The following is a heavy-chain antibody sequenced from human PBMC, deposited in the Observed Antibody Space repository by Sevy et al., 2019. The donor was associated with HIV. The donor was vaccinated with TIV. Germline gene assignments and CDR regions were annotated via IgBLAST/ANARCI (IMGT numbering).Heavy chain of an antibody. CDR2: ISWNSGSI. CDR3: AKATRRGAFDI. J-gene: IGHJ3*02. V-gene: IGHV3-9*01. CDR1: GFTFDDYA. D-gene: IGHD3-10*01. Sequence: GGSLRLSCAASGFTFDDYAMHWVRQAPGKGLEWVSGISWNSGSIGYADSVKGRFTISRDNAKNSLYLQMNSLRAEDKALYYCAKATRRGAFDIWGQGTMVTVSS.